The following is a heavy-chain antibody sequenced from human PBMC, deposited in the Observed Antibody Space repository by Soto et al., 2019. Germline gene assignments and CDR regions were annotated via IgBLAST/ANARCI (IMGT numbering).Heavy chain of an antibody. V-gene: IGHV1-69*06. CDR1: GGTFSSYA. Sequence: QVQLVQSGAEVKKPGSSVKVSCKASGGTFSSYAISWVRQAPGQGLEWMGGIIPIFGTANYAQKFQGRVTIAADKATSTAYMELSSLRSEDTVVYYCARADRYSRSSGLYYYCYYGMDVWGQGTTVTVSS. D-gene: IGHD6-6*01. CDR2: IIPIFGTA. J-gene: IGHJ6*02. CDR3: ARADRYSRSSGLYYYCYYGMDV.